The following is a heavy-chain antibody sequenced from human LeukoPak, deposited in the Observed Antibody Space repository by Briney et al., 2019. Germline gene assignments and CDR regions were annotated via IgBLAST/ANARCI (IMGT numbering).Heavy chain of an antibody. CDR2: ISGSGGST. Sequence: PGGSLRLSCAASGFTFSSYARSWVRQAPGKGLEWISDISGSGGSTYCAASVKGRFTISRDNSKNTLYLQFNSLRAEDTAVYYCAKTFRYCSSGSCYSHLYYFDYWGQGTLVTVSS. CDR1: GFTFSSYA. V-gene: IGHV3-23*01. J-gene: IGHJ4*02. CDR3: AKTFRYCSSGSCYSHLYYFDY. D-gene: IGHD2-15*01.